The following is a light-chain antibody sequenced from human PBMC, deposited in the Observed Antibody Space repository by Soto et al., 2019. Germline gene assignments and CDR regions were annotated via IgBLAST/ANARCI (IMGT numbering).Light chain of an antibody. J-gene: IGKJ2*01. Sequence: DILMTQSPSSLSASVGDRVTITCRANQYISNYLNRYQQKPGKAPKFLIYAASSLQSGVSSRFSGSGSGTDFTLTISGLQPEDLAIYYCQQSYTSPYTFGPGTKVDIK. CDR2: AAS. CDR1: QYISNY. CDR3: QQSYTSPYT. V-gene: IGKV1-39*01.